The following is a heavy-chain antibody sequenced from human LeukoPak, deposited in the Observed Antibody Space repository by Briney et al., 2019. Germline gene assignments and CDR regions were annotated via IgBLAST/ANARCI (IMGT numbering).Heavy chain of an antibody. D-gene: IGHD1-7*01. Sequence: PGRSLRLSCAASGFTFSSYGMHWVRQAPGKGLEWVAVIWYDGSNKYYADSVKGRFTISRDNSKNTLYLQMNSLRAEDTAVYYCARGGVGKKTGTTSDRRAQYYYYMDVWGKGTTVTVSS. CDR2: IWYDGSNK. CDR1: GFTFSSYG. CDR3: ARGGVGKKTGTTSDRRAQYYYYMDV. V-gene: IGHV3-33*01. J-gene: IGHJ6*03.